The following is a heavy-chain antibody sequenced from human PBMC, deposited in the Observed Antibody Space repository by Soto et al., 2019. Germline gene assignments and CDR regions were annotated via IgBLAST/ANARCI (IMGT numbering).Heavy chain of an antibody. CDR1: RFTFGSYA. CDR3: ARTYYYDSTGYYRTFDY. CDR2: AGPSGSST. D-gene: IGHD3-22*01. Sequence: GGSLRLSCAAARFTFGSYAMSWVRLAPGKGLEWVSVAGPSGSSTFYADSVRGRFTISRDNVENTLYLQMNSLRVADTALYFCARTYYYDSTGYYRTFDYCGQGTLVTVSS. V-gene: IGHV3-23*01. J-gene: IGHJ4*02.